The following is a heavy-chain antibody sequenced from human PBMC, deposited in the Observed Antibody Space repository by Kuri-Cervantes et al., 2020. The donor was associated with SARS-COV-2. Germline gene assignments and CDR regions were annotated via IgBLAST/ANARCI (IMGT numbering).Heavy chain of an antibody. CDR2: IKQDGSEK. D-gene: IGHD5-24*01. V-gene: IGHV3-7*01. J-gene: IGHJ4*02. Sequence: GGSLRLSCAASGFTFSSYWMSWVRQAPGKGLEWVANIKQDGSEKYYVDSVKGRFTISRDNAKNSLYLQMNSLRAEDTAVYYCARVRDGYNPALDYWGQGTLVTVSS. CDR3: ARVRDGYNPALDY. CDR1: GFTFSSYW.